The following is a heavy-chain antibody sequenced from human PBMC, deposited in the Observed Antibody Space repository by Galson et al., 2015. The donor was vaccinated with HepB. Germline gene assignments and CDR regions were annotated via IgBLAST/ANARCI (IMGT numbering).Heavy chain of an antibody. D-gene: IGHD6-19*01. Sequence: CAISGASVSTNIAAWNWIRQSPSRGLEWLGRTYYRSSWYYDYAASVKSRITVTPDISKNQFSLQLNSVTPEDTAVYYCARDDPGGDGSGWSAFGDWGQGTLVIVSS. CDR1: GASVSTNIAA. CDR3: ARDDPGGDGSGWSAFGD. V-gene: IGHV6-1*01. CDR2: TYYRSSWYY. J-gene: IGHJ4*02.